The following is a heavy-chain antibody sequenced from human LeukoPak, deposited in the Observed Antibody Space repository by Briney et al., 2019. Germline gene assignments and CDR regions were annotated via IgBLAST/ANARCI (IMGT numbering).Heavy chain of an antibody. CDR3: AKDLVPYYYDSSGYFIPFDY. D-gene: IGHD3-22*01. Sequence: GGSLRLSCAASGFTFSSYGMHWVRQAPGKGLEWVAFIRYDGSNKYYADSVKGRFTISRDNSKNTLYLQMNSLRAEDTAVYYCAKDLVPYYYDSSGYFIPFDYWGQGTLVTVSS. V-gene: IGHV3-30*02. CDR1: GFTFSSYG. CDR2: IRYDGSNK. J-gene: IGHJ4*02.